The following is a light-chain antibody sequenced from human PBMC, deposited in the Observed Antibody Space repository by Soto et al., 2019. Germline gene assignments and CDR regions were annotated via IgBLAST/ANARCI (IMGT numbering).Light chain of an antibody. CDR2: DDN. V-gene: IGLV1-51*01. CDR3: GSCHSSLSAEV. CDR1: SSNIGGNS. Sequence: QSVLTQPPSVSAAPGQKVTISCSGSSSNIGGNSVSWYQQLPGTAPKLLIYDDNKRPSGIPDRFSGSKSGTSATLGITAFQTGDEADYYCGSCHSSLSAEVFGTGTNVTV. J-gene: IGLJ1*01.